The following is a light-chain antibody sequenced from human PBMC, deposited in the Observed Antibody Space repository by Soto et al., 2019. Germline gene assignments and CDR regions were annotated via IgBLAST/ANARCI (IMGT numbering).Light chain of an antibody. Sequence: EIVFTLSPTPLSLPQGERANLSCRASQSVRNNYLAWYQQRPGQAPRLLIYGASSRATGIPDRFSGSASGTDFTLTINRLEPEDFAVYYCQLYGISPNFGQGTRLEIK. CDR2: GAS. V-gene: IGKV3-20*01. CDR1: QSVRNNY. J-gene: IGKJ5*01. CDR3: QLYGISPN.